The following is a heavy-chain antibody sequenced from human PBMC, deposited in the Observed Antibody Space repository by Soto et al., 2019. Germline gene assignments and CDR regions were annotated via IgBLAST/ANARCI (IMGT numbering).Heavy chain of an antibody. J-gene: IGHJ3*02. D-gene: IGHD3-22*01. CDR1: GYTFTGYY. V-gene: IGHV1-2*04. Sequence: ASVKVSCKASGYTFTGYYMHWVRQAPGQGLEWMGWINPNSGGTNYAQKFQGWVTMTRDTSISTAYMELSRLRSDDTAVYYCATRSTYYYDSSGLGAFDIWGQGTMVTVSS. CDR3: ATRSTYYYDSSGLGAFDI. CDR2: INPNSGGT.